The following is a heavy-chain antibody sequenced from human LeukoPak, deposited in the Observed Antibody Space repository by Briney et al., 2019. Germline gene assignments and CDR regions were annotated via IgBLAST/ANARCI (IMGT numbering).Heavy chain of an antibody. D-gene: IGHD6-19*01. V-gene: IGHV3-49*04. Sequence: PGGSLRLSCTASGFTFGVYAMRWGRQAPGKGLEWVGFIRSKAYGGTTEYAASVKGRFTISRDDSKSIAYLQMNSLKTENTAVYYCTRSPGIAVANFDYWGQGTLVTVSS. CDR1: GFTFGVYA. CDR2: IRSKAYGGTT. J-gene: IGHJ4*02. CDR3: TRSPGIAVANFDY.